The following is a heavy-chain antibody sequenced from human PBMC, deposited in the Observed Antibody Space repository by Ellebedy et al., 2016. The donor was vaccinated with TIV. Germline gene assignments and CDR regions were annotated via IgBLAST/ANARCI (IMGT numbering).Heavy chain of an antibody. J-gene: IGHJ4*02. CDR1: GFIFSVSP. CDR3: AKDRYGDYVVYFDY. D-gene: IGHD4-17*01. Sequence: GESLKISCAASGFIFSVSPMHWVRQAPGKGLEWVGRIRTKTNNYATAYAASVKVRFTISRDNSKNTLYLQMNSLRAEDTAVYYCAKDRYGDYVVYFDYWGQGTLVTVSS. V-gene: IGHV3-73*01. CDR2: IRTKTNNYAT.